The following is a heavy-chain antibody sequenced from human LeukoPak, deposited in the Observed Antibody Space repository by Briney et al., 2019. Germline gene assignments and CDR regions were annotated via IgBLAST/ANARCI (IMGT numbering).Heavy chain of an antibody. CDR2: ITGDSAYI. D-gene: IGHD2-2*01. J-gene: IGHJ4*02. V-gene: IGHV3-21*01. CDR1: GFTFSTYA. Sequence: GGPLRLSCAASGFTFSTYAMNWGRQAPGEGLKWVSCITGDSAYIYYADSVKGRFTISRDNAKNSLYLQMNSLRAEDTAVYYCARYGVSSSTSYIDFWSEGTLVTVSS. CDR3: ARYGVSSSTSYIDF.